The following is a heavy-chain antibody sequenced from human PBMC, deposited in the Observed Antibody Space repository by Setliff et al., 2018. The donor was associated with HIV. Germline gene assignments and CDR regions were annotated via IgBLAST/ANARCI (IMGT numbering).Heavy chain of an antibody. CDR2: VHHSGYT. Sequence: ASETLSLTCAVYGGSFSGSYWSWIRQSPEKGLEWIGEVHHSGYTNFNPSLKSRVTISVDTSKNQFSLKLKSVTAADTAVYYCARGGGRGNVYNSSPFDFWGQGTLVTVSS. CDR3: ARGGGRGNVYNSSPFDF. J-gene: IGHJ4*02. CDR1: GGSFSGSY. D-gene: IGHD6-6*01. V-gene: IGHV4-34*01.